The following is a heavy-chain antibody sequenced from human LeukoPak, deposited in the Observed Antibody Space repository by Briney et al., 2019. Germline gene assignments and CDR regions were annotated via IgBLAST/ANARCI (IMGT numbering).Heavy chain of an antibody. CDR2: INPNSGGT. D-gene: IGHD6-19*01. J-gene: IGHJ3*02. Sequence: ASVKVSCKASGYTFTGYYMHWVRQAPGQGLEWLGWINPNSGGTTYPQRFQGRATLTTDTSISTAYLELSRLTSDDTAVYYCARDWLSGSFDAFDIWGQGTMVTVSA. CDR1: GYTFTGYY. V-gene: IGHV1-2*02. CDR3: ARDWLSGSFDAFDI.